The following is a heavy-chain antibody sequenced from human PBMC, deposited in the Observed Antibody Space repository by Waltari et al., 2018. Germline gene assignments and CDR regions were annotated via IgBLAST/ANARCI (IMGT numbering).Heavy chain of an antibody. CDR1: GFTFSTDW. CDR3: SKRLDI. Sequence: EVQLVESGGGLVQPGGSLRLSCEASGFTFSTDWMDWGRPAPGKGLQWVANINQDGGEKYYLDSVKGRFTISRDNAKKSVYLEMNSLRAEDTAIYYCSKRLDIWGRGTMVAVSS. J-gene: IGHJ3*02. CDR2: INQDGGEK. V-gene: IGHV3-7*01.